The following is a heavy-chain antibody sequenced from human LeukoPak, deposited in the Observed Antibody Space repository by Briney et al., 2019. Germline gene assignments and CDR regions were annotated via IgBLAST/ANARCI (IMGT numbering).Heavy chain of an antibody. CDR3: ARLQYASGGHPLLPFDY. D-gene: IGHD3-10*01. V-gene: IGHV4-39*01. CDR1: GDSISSNDYY. J-gene: IGHJ4*02. Sequence: PSETLSLTCTVSGDSISSNDYYWGWIRQPPGKGLQWIGTIYDSGATYYNPSLKSPVTMSIDTSKNQFSLKLSSVTAADTAIYYCARLQYASGGHPLLPFDYWGQGILVTVSS. CDR2: IYDSGAT.